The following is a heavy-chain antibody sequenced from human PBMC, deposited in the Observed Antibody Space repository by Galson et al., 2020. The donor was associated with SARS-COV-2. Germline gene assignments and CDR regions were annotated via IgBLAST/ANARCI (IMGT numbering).Heavy chain of an antibody. CDR2: IYYSGST. CDR3: ARGGGLPLYYYYGMDV. D-gene: IGHD4-17*01. J-gene: IGHJ6*02. CDR1: GGSISSYY. Sequence: SETLSLTCTVSGGSISSYYWSWIRQPPGKGLEWIGYIYYSGSTNYNPSLKSRVTISVDTSKNQFSLKLSSVTAADTAVYYCARGGGLPLYYYYGMDVWGQGTTVTVSS. V-gene: IGHV4-59*01.